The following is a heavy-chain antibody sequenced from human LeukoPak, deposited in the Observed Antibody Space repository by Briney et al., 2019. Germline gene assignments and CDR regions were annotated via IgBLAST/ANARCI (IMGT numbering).Heavy chain of an antibody. J-gene: IGHJ5*02. CDR3: ARAGAAAGTGWFDP. V-gene: IGHV1-69*05. Sequence: SVKVSCKASGGTFSSYAISWVRQAPGQGLEWMGGIIPIFGTANYAQKFQGRVTITTGESTSTAYMELSSLRSEDTAVYYCARAGAAAGTGWFDPWGQGTLVTVSS. CDR2: IIPIFGTA. CDR1: GGTFSSYA. D-gene: IGHD6-13*01.